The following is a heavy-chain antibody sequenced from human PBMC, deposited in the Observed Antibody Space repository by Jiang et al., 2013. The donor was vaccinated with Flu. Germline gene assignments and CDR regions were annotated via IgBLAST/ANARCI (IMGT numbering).Heavy chain of an antibody. Sequence: SLTCAVSGYSISSGYYWGWIRQPPGKGLEWIGSIYHSGSTYYNPSLKSRVTISVDTSKNQFSLKLSSVTAADTAVYYCARGSRGNWGPRGWFDPWGQGTLVTVSS. J-gene: IGHJ5*02. CDR1: GYSISSGYY. V-gene: IGHV4-38-2*01. CDR3: ARGSRGNWGPRGWFDP. D-gene: IGHD7-27*01. CDR2: IYHSGST.